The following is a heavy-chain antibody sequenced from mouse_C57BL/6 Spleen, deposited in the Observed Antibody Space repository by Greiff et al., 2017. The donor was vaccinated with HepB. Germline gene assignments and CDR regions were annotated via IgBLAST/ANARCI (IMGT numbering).Heavy chain of an antibody. Sequence: EVKLMESGGDLVKPGGSLKLSCAASGFTFSSYGMSWVRQTPDKRLEWVATISSGGSYTYYPDSVKGRFTISRDNTKNTLYLQMSSLKSEDTAMYYCASLFITTVVAHWYFDVWGTGTTVTVSS. V-gene: IGHV5-6*01. J-gene: IGHJ1*03. CDR1: GFTFSSYG. CDR2: ISSGGSYT. D-gene: IGHD1-1*01. CDR3: ASLFITTVVAHWYFDV.